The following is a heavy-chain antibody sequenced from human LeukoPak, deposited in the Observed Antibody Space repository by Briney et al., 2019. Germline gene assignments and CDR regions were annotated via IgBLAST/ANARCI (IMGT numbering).Heavy chain of an antibody. CDR1: GGSISSYY. J-gene: IGHJ5*02. V-gene: IGHV4-59*01. D-gene: IGHD3-22*01. CDR2: IYYSGST. CDR3: ARELAYYDSSGYYGDWFDP. Sequence: SETLSLTCTVSGGSISSYYWSWLRQPPGKGLEWIGYIYYSGSTNYNPSLKSRVTISVDTSKNQFSLKLSSVTAADTAVYYCARELAYYDSSGYYGDWFDPWGQGTLVTVSS.